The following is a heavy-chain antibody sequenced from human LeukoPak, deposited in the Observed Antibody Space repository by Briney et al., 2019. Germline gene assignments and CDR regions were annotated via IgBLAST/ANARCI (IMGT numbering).Heavy chain of an antibody. D-gene: IGHD3-16*01. CDR2: IYNSENT. V-gene: IGHV4-4*07. CDR3: ARHVLRPVAAGYYYMDV. CDR1: GGSISSYY. J-gene: IGHJ6*03. Sequence: PSETLSLTCSVSGGSISSYYWTWIRQPAGKGLEWIGRIYNSENTNYNPSLKSRVTMSVDTSKNQFSLKLSSVTAADTAVYYCARHVLRPVAAGYYYMDVWGNGTTVTVSS.